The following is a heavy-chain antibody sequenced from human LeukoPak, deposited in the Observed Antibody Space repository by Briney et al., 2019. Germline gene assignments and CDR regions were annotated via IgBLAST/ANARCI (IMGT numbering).Heavy chain of an antibody. CDR3: ARGDSVSTYYDYVWGSYHPKDIDY. CDR2: MNPNSGNT. Sequence: GASVKVSCKASGYTFTSYDINWVRQATGQGLEWMGWMNPNSGNTGYAQKFQGRVTMTRNTSISTAYMELSSLRSEDTAVYYCARGDSVSTYYDYVWGSYHPKDIDYWGQGTLVTVSS. D-gene: IGHD3-16*02. CDR1: GYTFTSYD. J-gene: IGHJ4*02. V-gene: IGHV1-8*01.